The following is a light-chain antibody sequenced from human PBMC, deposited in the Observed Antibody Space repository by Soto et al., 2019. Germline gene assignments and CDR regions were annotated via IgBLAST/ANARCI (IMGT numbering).Light chain of an antibody. J-gene: IGKJ5*01. Sequence: DIVMTQSPLSLPVTPGEPASISCRSSQSLLHSNGHNYMDWVLQKPGQSPQLLIYLGSTRASGVTVRFSGRGSGKDFTLKISRVEAEDVGVYYCIQALQTPPTFGQGKRLEIK. CDR3: IQALQTPPT. V-gene: IGKV2-28*01. CDR2: LGS. CDR1: QSLLHSNGHNY.